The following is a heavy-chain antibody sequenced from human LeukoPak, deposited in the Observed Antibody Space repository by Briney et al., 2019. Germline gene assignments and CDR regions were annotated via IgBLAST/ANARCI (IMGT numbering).Heavy chain of an antibody. CDR2: INAGNGNT. CDR3: ARYGHSSGWYPFDY. Sequence: ASVKVSCKASGYTFTSYAMHWVRQAPGQRLEWMGWINAGNGNTKYSQKLQGRVTITRDTSASTAYMELSSLRSEDTAVYYCARYGHSSGWYPFDYWGQGTLVTVSS. V-gene: IGHV1-3*01. CDR1: GYTFTSYA. J-gene: IGHJ4*02. D-gene: IGHD6-19*01.